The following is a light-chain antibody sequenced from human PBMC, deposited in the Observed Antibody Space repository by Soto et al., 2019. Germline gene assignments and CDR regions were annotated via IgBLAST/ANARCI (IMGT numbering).Light chain of an antibody. CDR3: QQYYSTPLT. Sequence: DIVMTQSPDSLAVSLGERATINCKSSQSVLYSSNNKNYLAWYQQKPGQPPKLLIYWASTRESGVPDRFSGSGSGTDFTLTINSLQAEVVAVYYCQQYYSTPLTFGGGTKVEIK. CDR1: QSVLYSSNNKNY. J-gene: IGKJ4*01. CDR2: WAS. V-gene: IGKV4-1*01.